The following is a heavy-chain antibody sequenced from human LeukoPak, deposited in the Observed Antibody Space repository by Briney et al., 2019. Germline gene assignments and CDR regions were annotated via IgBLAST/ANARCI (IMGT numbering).Heavy chain of an antibody. Sequence: GGSLRLSCAAPGFSFSDYWMTWVRQAPGRGLEWVANIKQDGSDKYYVDSVEGRFTISRDNARKSLYLEMNNLRGEDTAIYYCARVGAWELQRVFEYWGQGTLVTVSS. V-gene: IGHV3-7*01. CDR3: ARVGAWELQRVFEY. D-gene: IGHD1-26*01. J-gene: IGHJ4*02. CDR1: GFSFSDYW. CDR2: IKQDGSDK.